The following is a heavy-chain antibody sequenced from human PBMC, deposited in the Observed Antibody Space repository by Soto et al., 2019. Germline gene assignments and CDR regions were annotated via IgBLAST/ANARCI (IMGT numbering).Heavy chain of an antibody. CDR2: IYYSGTT. Sequence: QVQLQESGPGLVKTSQTLSLTCTVSGGSISSVNYYWSWIRQHPGKGLEWIGYIYYSGTTYYNPSLKSRVTISVDTSKNQFSLRLNSVTAADTAVYYCAKEGGGGVDYWGQGTLVTVSS. V-gene: IGHV4-31*03. CDR1: GGSISSVNYY. D-gene: IGHD1-26*01. J-gene: IGHJ4*02. CDR3: AKEGGGGVDY.